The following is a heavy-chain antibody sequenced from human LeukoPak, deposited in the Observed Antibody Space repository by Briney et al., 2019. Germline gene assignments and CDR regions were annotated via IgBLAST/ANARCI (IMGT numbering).Heavy chain of an antibody. CDR2: ISYDGSNK. CDR3: AKDLTGEWELPYFDY. V-gene: IGHV3-30*18. Sequence: GGSLRLSCAASGFTFSSYGMHWVRQAPGKGLEWVAVISYDGSNKYYADSVKGRFTISRDNSKNTLYLQMNSLRAEDTAVYYCAKDLTGEWELPYFDYWGQGTLVTVSS. CDR1: GFTFSSYG. J-gene: IGHJ4*02. D-gene: IGHD1-26*01.